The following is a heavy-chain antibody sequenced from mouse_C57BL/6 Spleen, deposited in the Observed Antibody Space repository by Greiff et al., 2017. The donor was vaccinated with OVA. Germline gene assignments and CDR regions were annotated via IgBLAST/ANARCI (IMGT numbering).Heavy chain of an antibody. CDR2: IDPETGGT. Sequence: QVQLKESGAELVRPGASVTLSCKASGYTFTDYEMHWVKQTPVHGLEWIGAIDPETGGTAYNQKFKGKAILTADKSSSTAYMELRSLTSEDSAVYYCTRSNWDLGAYWGQGTLVTVSA. CDR1: GYTFTDYE. J-gene: IGHJ3*01. V-gene: IGHV1-15*01. CDR3: TRSNWDLGAY. D-gene: IGHD4-1*01.